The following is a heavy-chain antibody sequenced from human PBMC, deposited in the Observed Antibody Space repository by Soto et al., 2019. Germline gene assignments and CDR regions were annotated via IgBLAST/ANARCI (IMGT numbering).Heavy chain of an antibody. CDR3: ARVYRLEWLLIVKRAYYGMDV. J-gene: IGHJ6*02. CDR2: ISYDGSNK. D-gene: IGHD3-3*01. Sequence: GGSLRLSCAASGFTFSSYAMHWVRQAPGKGLEWVAVISYDGSNKYYADSVKGRFTISRDNSKNTLYLQMNSLRAEDTAVYYCARVYRLEWLLIVKRAYYGMDVWGQGTTVTVSS. V-gene: IGHV3-30-3*01. CDR1: GFTFSSYA.